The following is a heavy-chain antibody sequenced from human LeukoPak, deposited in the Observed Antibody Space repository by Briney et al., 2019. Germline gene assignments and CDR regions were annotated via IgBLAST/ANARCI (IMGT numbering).Heavy chain of an antibody. Sequence: NPGGSLRLSCAASGFTLSSYGMHWVRQAPGKGLEWVSSISSSSSYIYYADSVKGRFTISRDNAKNSLYLQMNSLRAEDTAVYYCTDTMPPEDAFDIWGQGTMVTVSS. D-gene: IGHD2-2*01. CDR3: TDTMPPEDAFDI. CDR2: ISSSSSYI. J-gene: IGHJ3*02. CDR1: GFTLSSYG. V-gene: IGHV3-21*01.